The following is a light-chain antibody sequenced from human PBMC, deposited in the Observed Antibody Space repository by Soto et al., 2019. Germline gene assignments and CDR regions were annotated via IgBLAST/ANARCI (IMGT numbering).Light chain of an antibody. Sequence: DIVMTQSPDSLAVSLVERATINCKSSQSVLYSSNNKNYLAWYQQKPGQPPKLLIYWASTRESGVPDRFSGSGSGTDFTLTISGLQAEDVAVYYCQQYYTTLRTFGQGTKV. J-gene: IGKJ1*01. CDR2: WAS. CDR3: QQYYTTLRT. CDR1: QSVLYSSNNKNY. V-gene: IGKV4-1*01.